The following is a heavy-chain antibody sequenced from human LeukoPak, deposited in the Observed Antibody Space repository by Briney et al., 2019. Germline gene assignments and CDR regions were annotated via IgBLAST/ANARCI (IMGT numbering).Heavy chain of an antibody. CDR2: INWNSGVI. J-gene: IGHJ5*02. CDR3: ARDMDTSGHFSWFDP. V-gene: IGHV3-9*01. D-gene: IGHD3-22*01. Sequence: PGGSLRLSCAASGFTFNDYAMHWVRQAPGKGLEWVSGINWNSGVIGYADSVKGRFTLSRDNSKNTLYLQMDSLRTEDTAVYYCARDMDTSGHFSWFDPWGQGARVTVSS. CDR1: GFTFNDYA.